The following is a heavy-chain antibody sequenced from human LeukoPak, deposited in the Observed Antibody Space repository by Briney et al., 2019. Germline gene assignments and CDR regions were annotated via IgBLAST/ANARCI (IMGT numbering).Heavy chain of an antibody. J-gene: IGHJ4*02. V-gene: IGHV4-59*01. CDR2: IYYSGST. CDR3: ARGGYNRYHKD. Sequence: SETLSLTCTVSGGSISSYYWSWIRQPPGKGLEWIGYIYYSGSTNYNPSLKSRVTISVDTSKNQFSLKLSSVTAADTAVYYCARGGYNRYHKDWGQGTLVTVSS. CDR1: GGSISSYY. D-gene: IGHD5-24*01.